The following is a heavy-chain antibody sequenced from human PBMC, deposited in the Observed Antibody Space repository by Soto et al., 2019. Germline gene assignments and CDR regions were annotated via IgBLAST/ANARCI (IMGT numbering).Heavy chain of an antibody. D-gene: IGHD6-19*01. J-gene: IGHJ6*02. CDR1: GGSISSSSYY. V-gene: IGHV4-39*01. CDR2: IYYTGGT. CDR3: STFSSGFYGMDV. Sequence: QLQLQESGPGLMKPSETLSLTCAVSGGSISSSSYYWDWIRQPPGKGLEWIGSIYYTGGTYYNPSLKSRVTISADTSKNQFSLKLSSVTAADAAVYYCSTFSSGFYGMDVWGQGTTVTVSS.